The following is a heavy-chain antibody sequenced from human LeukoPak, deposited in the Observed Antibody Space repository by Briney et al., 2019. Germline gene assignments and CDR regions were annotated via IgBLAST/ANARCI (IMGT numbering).Heavy chain of an antibody. CDR2: ISSSSSTI. D-gene: IGHD2-15*01. J-gene: IGHJ5*02. V-gene: IGHV3-48*02. CDR3: ARDGSGGSFFFGCLFDP. CDR1: GFTFSRYS. Sequence: GGSLRLSCAASGFTFSRYSMNWVRQAPGKGLEWVSYISSSSSTISYADSVKGRFTISRDNAKNSLYLQMNSLGDEDTGVYFCARDGSGGSFFFGCLFDPWGQGTLVTVSS.